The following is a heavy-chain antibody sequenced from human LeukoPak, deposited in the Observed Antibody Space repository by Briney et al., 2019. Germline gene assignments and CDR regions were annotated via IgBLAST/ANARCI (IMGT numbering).Heavy chain of an antibody. D-gene: IGHD2-15*01. J-gene: IGHJ5*02. CDR2: INPNSGGT. CDR1: GYTFTGYY. V-gene: IGHV1-2*04. CDR3: ARGYCSGGSCYFDP. Sequence: ASVKVSCKASGYTFTGYYMHWVRQAPGQGLEWMGWINPNSGGTNYAQKFQGWVTMTRDTSISTAYMEPSRLRSDDTAVYYCARGYCSGGSCYFDPWGQGTLVTVSS.